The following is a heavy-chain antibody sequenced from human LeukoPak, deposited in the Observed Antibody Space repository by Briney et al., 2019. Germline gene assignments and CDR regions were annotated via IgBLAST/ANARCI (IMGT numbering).Heavy chain of an antibody. V-gene: IGHV4-59*05. CDR1: GGSISSYY. D-gene: IGHD5-18*01. CDR2: IYYSGST. CDR3: ARTQQQYSYGPLGY. J-gene: IGHJ4*02. Sequence: SETLSLTCTVSGGSISSYYWSWIRQPPGKGLEWIGSIYYSGSTYYNPSLKSRVTISVDTSKNQFSLKLSSVTAADTAVYYCARTQQQYSYGPLGYWGQGTLVTVSA.